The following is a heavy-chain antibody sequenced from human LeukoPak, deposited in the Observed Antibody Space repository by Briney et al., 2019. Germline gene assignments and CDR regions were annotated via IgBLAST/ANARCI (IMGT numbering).Heavy chain of an antibody. CDR2: VDYSGTT. CDR3: ARKDYGDHRGFDY. V-gene: IGHV4-34*01. CDR1: GGSFSGYY. D-gene: IGHD4/OR15-4a*01. Sequence: SETLSLTCAVYGGSFSGYYWSWIRQPPGKGLEWIGEVDYSGTTKYNPSLKSRVTISVDKSKNQFSLKLSSVTAADTAVYYCARKDYGDHRGFDYWGQGTLVTVSS. J-gene: IGHJ4*02.